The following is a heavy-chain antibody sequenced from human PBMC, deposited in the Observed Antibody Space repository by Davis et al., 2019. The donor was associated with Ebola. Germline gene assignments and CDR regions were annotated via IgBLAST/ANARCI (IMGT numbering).Heavy chain of an antibody. CDR2: IYSGGST. CDR3: AKDGITGKVRWLDP. D-gene: IGHD1-20*01. CDR1: GFTVSSNY. J-gene: IGHJ5*02. V-gene: IGHV3-53*01. Sequence: GESLKISCAASGFTVSSNYMSWVRQAPGKGLEWVSVIYSGGSTYYADSVKGRFTISRDNSKNTLYLQMNSLRAEDTAVYYCAKDGITGKVRWLDPWGQGTLVTVSS.